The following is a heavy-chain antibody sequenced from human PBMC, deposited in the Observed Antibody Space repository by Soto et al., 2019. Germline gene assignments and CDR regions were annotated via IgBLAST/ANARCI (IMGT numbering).Heavy chain of an antibody. V-gene: IGHV1-69*13. Sequence: SVKVSCKASGGTFSSYAISWVRQAPGQGLEGMGGIIPIFGTANYAQKFQGRVTITADESTSTAYMELSRLRSEDTAVYYCARGTIVVVPAAYYYYYGMDVWGQGTTVTVSS. D-gene: IGHD2-2*01. J-gene: IGHJ6*02. CDR1: GGTFSSYA. CDR3: ARGTIVVVPAAYYYYYGMDV. CDR2: IIPIFGTA.